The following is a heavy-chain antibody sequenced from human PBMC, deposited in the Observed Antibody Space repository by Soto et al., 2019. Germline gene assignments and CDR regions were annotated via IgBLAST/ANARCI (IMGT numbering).Heavy chain of an antibody. V-gene: IGHV1-69*12. D-gene: IGHD1-1*01. J-gene: IGHJ3*02. CDR2: IIPIFGTA. CDR1: GGTFSSYA. Sequence: QVQLVQSGAEVKKPGSSVKVSCKASGGTFSSYAISWVRQAPGQGLEWMGGIIPIFGTANYAQKFQGRVTIXXDXSXXTAYMELSSLRSEDTAVYYCARDRWDGVTTFAIDIWGQGTMVTVSS. CDR3: ARDRWDGVTTFAIDI.